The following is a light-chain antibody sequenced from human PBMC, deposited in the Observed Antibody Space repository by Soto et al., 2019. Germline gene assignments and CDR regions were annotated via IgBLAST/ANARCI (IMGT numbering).Light chain of an antibody. CDR2: GAS. Sequence: EIVMTQSPATLSVSPGDGATLSCRASQSVDSNLAWYQQKPGQTPRLLMYGASNRATGIPDRFSGSGSGTDFNLTISSLEPEDFAVYYCQQRSKWVTFGRGTKVDIK. J-gene: IGKJ4*01. CDR3: QQRSKWVT. V-gene: IGKV3-11*01. CDR1: QSVDSN.